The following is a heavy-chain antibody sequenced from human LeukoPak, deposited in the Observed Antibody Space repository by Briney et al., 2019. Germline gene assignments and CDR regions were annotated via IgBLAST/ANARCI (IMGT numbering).Heavy chain of an antibody. CDR2: IYSGGST. CDR3: ARTSSRVATYFDL. Sequence: GGSLRLSCEASGFSFDSYAMSWVRQAPGKGLEWVSVIYSGGSTYYADSVKGRFTISRDNSKNTLYLQMNSLRAEDTAVYYCARTSSRVATYFDLWGRGTLVTVSS. D-gene: IGHD5-12*01. CDR1: GFSFDSYA. V-gene: IGHV3-53*01. J-gene: IGHJ2*01.